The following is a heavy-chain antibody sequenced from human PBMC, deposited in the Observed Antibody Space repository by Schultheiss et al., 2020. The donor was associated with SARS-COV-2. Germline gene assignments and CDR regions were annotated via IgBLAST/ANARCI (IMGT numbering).Heavy chain of an antibody. D-gene: IGHD1-26*01. V-gene: IGHV4-59*01. CDR1: GGSISTYY. J-gene: IGHJ4*02. Sequence: SETLSLTCTVSGGSISTYYWSWIRQLPGKGLEWIGYIYYSGSTNYNPSLKSRVTISIDTSKNQFSLKLSSVTAADTAVYYCAGMGATRQFDYWGQGTLVTVSS. CDR3: AGMGATRQFDY. CDR2: IYYSGST.